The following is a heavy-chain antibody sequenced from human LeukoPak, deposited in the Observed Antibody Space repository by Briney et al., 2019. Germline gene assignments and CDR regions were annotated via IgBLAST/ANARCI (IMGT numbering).Heavy chain of an antibody. D-gene: IGHD3-3*01. Sequence: SETLSLTCTVSGGSISSYYWSWIRQPPGKGLEWIGYIYYSGSTNYNPSLKSRVTISVDTSKNQFSLKLSSVTAADTAVYYCAREIAPRITIFGVVFSNWFDPRGQGTLVTVSS. CDR1: GGSISSYY. J-gene: IGHJ5*02. V-gene: IGHV4-59*01. CDR2: IYYSGST. CDR3: AREIAPRITIFGVVFSNWFDP.